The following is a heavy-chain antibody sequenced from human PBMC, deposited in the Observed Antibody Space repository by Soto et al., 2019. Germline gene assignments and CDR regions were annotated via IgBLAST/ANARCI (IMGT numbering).Heavy chain of an antibody. CDR1: GGTISSYA. CDR3: ASGWLRFEYYYYGMDV. Sequence: GASVKASCKASGGTISSYAISWVRQAPEQGLEWMGGIIPIFGTADYAQKFQGGVTITADESTSTAYMELSSLRSEDTAVYYCASGWLRFEYYYYGMDVWGQGTTVTVSS. V-gene: IGHV1-69*13. CDR2: IIPIFGTA. D-gene: IGHD5-12*01. J-gene: IGHJ6*02.